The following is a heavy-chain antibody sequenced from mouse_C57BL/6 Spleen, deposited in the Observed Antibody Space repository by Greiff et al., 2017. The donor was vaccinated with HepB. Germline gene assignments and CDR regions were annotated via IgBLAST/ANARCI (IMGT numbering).Heavy chain of an antibody. CDR3: ARSGGNYENYFDY. CDR2: INPSTGGT. CDR1: GYSFTGYY. Sequence: EVQRVESGPELVKPGASVKISCKASGYSFTGYYMNWVKQSPEKSLEWIGEINPSTGGTTYNQKFKAKATLAVDKSSSTAYMQLKSLTSEDSAVYYCARSGGNYENYFDYWGQGTTLTVSS. V-gene: IGHV1-42*01. D-gene: IGHD2-1*01. J-gene: IGHJ2*01.